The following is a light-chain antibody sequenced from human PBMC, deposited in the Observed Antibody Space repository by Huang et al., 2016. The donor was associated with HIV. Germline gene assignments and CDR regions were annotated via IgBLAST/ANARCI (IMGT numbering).Light chain of an antibody. CDR2: VAS. V-gene: IGKV3-20*01. CDR3: HHYGSSPT. J-gene: IGKJ1*01. CDR1: QPVTTNY. Sequence: EIVLTQSPGTLSLSPGERATLSCRASQPVTTNYIAWFQQRPGHAPRLLIYVASNRLAGIPDRFSGSGSGTDFPITISRLEPEDFAVYYCHHYGSSPTFGQGTRLEIK.